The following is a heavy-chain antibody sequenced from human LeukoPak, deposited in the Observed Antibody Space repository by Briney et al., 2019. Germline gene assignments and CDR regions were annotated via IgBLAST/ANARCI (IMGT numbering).Heavy chain of an antibody. CDR3: AKPEGEVVTPYDAFDI. V-gene: IGHV3-23*01. Sequence: GGSLRLSCAASGFTFSSYAMSWVRQAPGKGLEWVSAICGSGGSTYYADPVKGRFTISRDNSKNTLYLQMNSLRAEDTAVYYCAKPEGEVVTPYDAFDIWGQGTMVTVSS. D-gene: IGHD2-15*01. J-gene: IGHJ3*02. CDR1: GFTFSSYA. CDR2: ICGSGGST.